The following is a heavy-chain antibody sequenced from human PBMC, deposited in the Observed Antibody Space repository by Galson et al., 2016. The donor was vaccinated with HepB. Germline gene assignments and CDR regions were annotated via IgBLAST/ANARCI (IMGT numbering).Heavy chain of an antibody. CDR1: GFTFSGYG. D-gene: IGHD5-24*01. J-gene: IGHJ4*02. CDR2: ISYDGSNE. Sequence: SLRLSCAASGFTFSGYGMHWVRQAPGKVLEWLAIISYDGSNEYYAGPVEGRFTISRDNSKNTLYLQMNGLSREDTAIYYCARDLVEMATIGILDSWGQGTLVTVSS. V-gene: IGHV3-30*03. CDR3: ARDLVEMATIGILDS.